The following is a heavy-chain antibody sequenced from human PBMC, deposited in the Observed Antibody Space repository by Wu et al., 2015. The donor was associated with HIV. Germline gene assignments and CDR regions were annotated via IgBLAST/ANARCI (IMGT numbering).Heavy chain of an antibody. V-gene: IGHV1-2*02. CDR2: INPNSGGT. J-gene: IGHJ4*02. D-gene: IGHD6-13*01. CDR3: ARGGWAASAGAEY. CDR1: GYTFTLYY. Sequence: QVQLVQSGAAVKKPGASVKVSCKTSGYTFTLYYIHWVRQAPGQGLEWMGWINPNSGGTYFAQKFQGRVTMTRNTSISTAYMELSGLRSDDTAVYYCARGGWAASAGAEYWGQGSLVTVSS.